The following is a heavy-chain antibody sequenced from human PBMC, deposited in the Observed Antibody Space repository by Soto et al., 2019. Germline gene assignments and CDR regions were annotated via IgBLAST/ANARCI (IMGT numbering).Heavy chain of an antibody. CDR3: AGTVTLPTGWFDP. CDR2: ISSSSSNK. J-gene: IGHJ5*02. CDR1: GFTFSSYS. D-gene: IGHD4-17*01. V-gene: IGHV3-48*01. Sequence: WGSLRLSCAASGFTFSSYSMNWVRQAPGKGLEWVSYISSSSSNKYYADSVKGRFTISRDNSKNTLYPQMNSLRAEDTAVYYCAGTVTLPTGWFDPWGQGTLVTVSS.